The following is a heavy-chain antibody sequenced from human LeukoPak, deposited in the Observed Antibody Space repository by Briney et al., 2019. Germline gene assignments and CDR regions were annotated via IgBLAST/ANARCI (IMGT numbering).Heavy chain of an antibody. D-gene: IGHD3-22*01. J-gene: IGHJ4*02. CDR2: ISHDGSNK. CDR1: GFTFSSYA. CDR3: ARDLDSSGYGFDY. V-gene: IGHV3-30-3*01. Sequence: HPGGSLRLSCAASGFTFSSYAMHWVRQAPGKGLEWVAVISHDGSNKCYADSVKGRFTISRDNSKNTLYLQMNSLRAEDTAVYYCARDLDSSGYGFDYWGQGTLVTVSS.